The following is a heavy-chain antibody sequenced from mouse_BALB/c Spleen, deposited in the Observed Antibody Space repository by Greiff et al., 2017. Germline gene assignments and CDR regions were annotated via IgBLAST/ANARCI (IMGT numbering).Heavy chain of an antibody. J-gene: IGHJ2*01. V-gene: IGHV3-6*02. CDR3: AREGDYYGPFDY. CDR2: ISYDGSN. D-gene: IGHD1-2*01. Sequence: ESGPGLVKPSQSLSLTCSVTGYSITSGYYWNWIRQFPGNKLEWMGYISYDGSNNYNPSLKNRISITRDTSKNQFFLKLNSVTTEDTATYYCAREGDYYGPFDYWGHGTTLTVSS. CDR1: GYSITSGYY.